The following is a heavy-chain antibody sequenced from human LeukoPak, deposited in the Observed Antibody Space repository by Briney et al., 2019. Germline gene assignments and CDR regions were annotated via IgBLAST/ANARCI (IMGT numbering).Heavy chain of an antibody. D-gene: IGHD1-26*01. CDR2: ISSSGSTI. Sequence: GGSLRLSRAASGFTFSSYSMNWVRQAPGKGLEWVSYISSSGSTIFYADSLKGRFTISRDNAKNSLYLQMSSLRAEDTAVYYCTRESGATPNTYWGQGTLVTVSS. V-gene: IGHV3-48*01. CDR1: GFTFSSYS. J-gene: IGHJ4*02. CDR3: TRESGATPNTY.